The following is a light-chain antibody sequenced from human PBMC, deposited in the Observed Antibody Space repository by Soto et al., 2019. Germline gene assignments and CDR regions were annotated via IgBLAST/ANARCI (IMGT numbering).Light chain of an antibody. V-gene: IGKV3-20*01. CDR1: QSVSSSH. J-gene: IGKJ1*01. Sequence: EIVLTYSPGTLSLSPGERATLSCRASQSVSSSHLAWYQQKPGQAPRLLIYGASSRATGIPDRFSGSGSGTDFTLTISRLEPEDFAVYYCQQYGSSPPWTFGQGTKVDIK. CDR2: GAS. CDR3: QQYGSSPPWT.